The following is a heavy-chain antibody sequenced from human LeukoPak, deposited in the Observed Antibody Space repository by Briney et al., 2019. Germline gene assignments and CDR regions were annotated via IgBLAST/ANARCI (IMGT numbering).Heavy chain of an antibody. V-gene: IGHV3-30*02. CDR2: IVFDGSKK. D-gene: IGHD3-9*01. Sequence: GGSLRLSCAASGFTFSNFGIHWVRQAPGKGLEWVSFIVFDGSKKFYADSVKGRFIISRGNAKNTLYLQMNSLRVEDTAVYYCAKDGVPSRYFGRNYFDYWGQGALVTVSS. CDR1: GFTFSNFG. J-gene: IGHJ4*02. CDR3: AKDGVPSRYFGRNYFDY.